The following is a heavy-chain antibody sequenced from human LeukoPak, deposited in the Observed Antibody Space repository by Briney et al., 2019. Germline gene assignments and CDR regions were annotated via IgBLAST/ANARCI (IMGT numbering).Heavy chain of an antibody. V-gene: IGHV4-59*01. D-gene: IGHD4-23*01. CDR2: IYYSGST. CDR1: GFTFSSYS. CDR3: ARATTVAPSGSSTYYYYYYGMDV. J-gene: IGHJ6*02. Sequence: GSLRLSCAASGFTFSSYSMNWIRQPPGKGLEWIGYIYYSGSTNYNPSLKSRVTISVDTSKNQFSLKLSSVTAADTAVYYCARATTVAPSGSSTYYYYYYGMDVWGQGTTVTVSS.